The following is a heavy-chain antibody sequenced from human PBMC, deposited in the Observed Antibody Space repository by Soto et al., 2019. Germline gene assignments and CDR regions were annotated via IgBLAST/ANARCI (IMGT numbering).Heavy chain of an antibody. CDR3: AREAYDFWSGYYSPLYYMDV. CDR2: IYYSGST. D-gene: IGHD3-3*01. Sequence: SETLSLTCTVSGGSISSYYWSWIRQPPGKGLEWIGYIYYSGSTNYNPSLKSRVTISVDTSKNQFSLKLSSVTAADTAVYYCAREAYDFWSGYYSPLYYMDVWGKGTTVTVSS. V-gene: IGHV4-59*01. J-gene: IGHJ6*03. CDR1: GGSISSYY.